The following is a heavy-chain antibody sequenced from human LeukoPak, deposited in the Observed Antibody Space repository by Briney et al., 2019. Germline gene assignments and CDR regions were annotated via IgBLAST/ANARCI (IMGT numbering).Heavy chain of an antibody. D-gene: IGHD5-12*01. CDR2: ISVYNGNT. V-gene: IGHV1-18*01. Sequence: ASVKVSCEASGYTFSSYGINWVRQAPGQGLEWMGWISVYNGNTNYAQKLQGRVTMTTDTSTSTAYMELRSLRSDDTAVYYCARDDRYSGFLFDYWGQGTLVTVSS. CDR1: GYTFSSYG. J-gene: IGHJ4*02. CDR3: ARDDRYSGFLFDY.